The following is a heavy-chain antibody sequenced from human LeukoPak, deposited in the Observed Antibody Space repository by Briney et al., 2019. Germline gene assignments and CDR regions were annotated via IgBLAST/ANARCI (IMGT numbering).Heavy chain of an antibody. D-gene: IGHD6-19*01. V-gene: IGHV3-15*01. CDR3: TTVTSQWLVYYFDY. Sequence: GGSLRLSCEASGFTFSNAWMSWVRQAPGKGREWVGRIKSKTDGGTTDYAAPVKGRFTISRDASKNTLYLQMNRLKTEDTAVYYCTTVTSQWLVYYFDYWGQGTLVTVSA. J-gene: IGHJ4*02. CDR1: GFTFSNAW. CDR2: IKSKTDGGTT.